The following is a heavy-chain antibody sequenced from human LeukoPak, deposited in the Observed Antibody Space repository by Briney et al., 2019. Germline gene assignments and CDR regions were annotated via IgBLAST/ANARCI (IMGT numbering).Heavy chain of an antibody. V-gene: IGHV1-69*13. Sequence: GASVKVSCKASGYTFTSYDINWVRQAPGQGLEWMGGIIPIFGTANYAQKFQGRVTITADESTSTAYMELSSLRSEDTAVYYCARGNTVTEFDYWGQGTLVTVSS. CDR3: ARGNTVTEFDY. CDR2: IIPIFGTA. D-gene: IGHD4-17*01. CDR1: GYTFTSYD. J-gene: IGHJ4*02.